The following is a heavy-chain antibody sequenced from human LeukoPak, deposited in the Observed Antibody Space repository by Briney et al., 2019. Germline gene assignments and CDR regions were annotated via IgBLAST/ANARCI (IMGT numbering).Heavy chain of an antibody. CDR3: ASLGFIVAARGDDAFDI. J-gene: IGHJ3*02. D-gene: IGHD6-13*01. V-gene: IGHV1-18*01. CDR2: ISAYNGNT. Sequence: GASVKVSCKASGYTFTSYGISWVRQAPGQGLEWMGWISAYNGNTNYAQKLQGRVTMTTDTSTSTAYMELRSLRSDDTAVYYCASLGFIVAARGDDAFDIWGQGTMVTVSS. CDR1: GYTFTSYG.